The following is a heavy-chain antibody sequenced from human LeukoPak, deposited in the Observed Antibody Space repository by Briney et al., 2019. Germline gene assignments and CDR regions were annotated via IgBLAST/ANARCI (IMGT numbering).Heavy chain of an antibody. CDR2: INHSGST. CDR3: ARRGYYGSGRAPGFDP. D-gene: IGHD3-10*01. V-gene: IGHV4-34*01. CDR1: GGSFSGYY. J-gene: IGHJ5*02. Sequence: SETLSLTCAVYGGSFSGYYWSWIRQPPGKGLEWIGEINHSGSTNYNPSPKSRVTISVDTSKNQFSLKLRSATAADTAVYYCARRGYYGSGRAPGFDPWGQGTLVTVSS.